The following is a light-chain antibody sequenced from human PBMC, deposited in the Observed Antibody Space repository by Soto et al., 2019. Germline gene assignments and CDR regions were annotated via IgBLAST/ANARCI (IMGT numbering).Light chain of an antibody. CDR2: GAS. Sequence: EIVLTQSPGTLSLSPGERATLSCRASQSVTSSHLAWYQQKPGQAPRLLIYGASSRATGIPDRFSGSGSGTDFTLTISRLEPEDFAVYYCQQYGNSPRVTFGGGTKVEIK. V-gene: IGKV3-20*01. CDR3: QQYGNSPRVT. CDR1: QSVTSSH. J-gene: IGKJ4*01.